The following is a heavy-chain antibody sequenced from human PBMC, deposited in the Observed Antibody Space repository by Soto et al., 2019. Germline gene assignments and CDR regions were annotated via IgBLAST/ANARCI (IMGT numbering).Heavy chain of an antibody. J-gene: IGHJ4*02. CDR2: IYYRGNT. V-gene: IGHV4-39*02. CDR1: GGSISSSSYY. CDR3: AREGGGYCSGGRCQVDY. D-gene: IGHD2-15*01. Sequence: QLQLQESGPGLVKPSETLSLTCTVSGGSISSSSYYWGWIRQPPGKGLEWIGCIYYRGNTNYNPSLKRRVPRAVDTCEHKFSRKLSSVTAADTAVYYCAREGGGYCSGGRCQVDYWGQGTLVTVSS.